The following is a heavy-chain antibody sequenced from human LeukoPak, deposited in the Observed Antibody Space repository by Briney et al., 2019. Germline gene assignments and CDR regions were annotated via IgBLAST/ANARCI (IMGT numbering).Heavy chain of an antibody. CDR2: INHSGST. J-gene: IGHJ4*02. Sequence: SETLSLTCAVYGGSFSGYYWSWIRQPPGKGLEWIGEINHSGSTNYNPSLKSRVTISVDTSKNQFSLKLSSVTAADTAVYYCARVLGIAARPRDYWGQGTLVTVSS. CDR1: GGSFSGYY. V-gene: IGHV4-34*01. CDR3: ARVLGIAARPRDY. D-gene: IGHD6-6*01.